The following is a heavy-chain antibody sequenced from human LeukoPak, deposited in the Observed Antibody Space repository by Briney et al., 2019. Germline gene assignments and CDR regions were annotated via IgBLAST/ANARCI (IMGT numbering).Heavy chain of an antibody. CDR2: IYYSGST. CDR1: GGSISSYY. D-gene: IGHD5-24*01. CDR3: ASGRWLHKMGY. J-gene: IGHJ4*02. V-gene: IGHV4-59*12. Sequence: PSETLSLTCTVSGGSISSYYWSWIRQPPGKGLEWIGYIYYSGSTNYNPSLKSRVTISVDTSKNQFSLKLSSVTAADTAVYYCASGRWLHKMGYWGQGTLVTVSS.